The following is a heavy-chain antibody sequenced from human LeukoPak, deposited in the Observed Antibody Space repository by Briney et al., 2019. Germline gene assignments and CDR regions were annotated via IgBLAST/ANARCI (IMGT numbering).Heavy chain of an antibody. D-gene: IGHD6-13*01. J-gene: IGHJ6*02. CDR2: IWYDGSNK. CDR3: ARERIAAAGAINYYYYGMDV. Sequence: GGSLRLSCAASGFTFSSYGMHWVRQAPGKGLEWVAVIWYDGSNKYYADSVKGRFTISRDNSKNTLYLQMNSLRAEDTAVYYCARERIAAAGAINYYYYGMDVWGQGTTVTVSS. CDR1: GFTFSSYG. V-gene: IGHV3-33*01.